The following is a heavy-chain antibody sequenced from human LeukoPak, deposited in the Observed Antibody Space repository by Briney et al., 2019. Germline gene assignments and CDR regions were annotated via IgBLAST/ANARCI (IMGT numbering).Heavy chain of an antibody. CDR1: GGSISSNNYY. Sequence: SETLSLTCIVSGGSISSNNYYWGWFRQPPGTGLAWIGSIFYTGSTYDNPSLKSRITMSVDTSKNQFSLKLSSVTAADTAVYYCARDPGIWAAAGMGNWGQGTLVTVSS. D-gene: IGHD6-13*01. V-gene: IGHV4-39*07. J-gene: IGHJ4*02. CDR2: IFYTGST. CDR3: ARDPGIWAAAGMGN.